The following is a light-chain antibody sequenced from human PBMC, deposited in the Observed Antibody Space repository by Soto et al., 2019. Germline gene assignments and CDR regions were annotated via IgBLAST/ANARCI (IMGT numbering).Light chain of an antibody. CDR1: QSVSSID. J-gene: IGKJ1*01. Sequence: SVFTQSPGTQSLSPGEGFTLSCRSSQSVSSIDLALDDHKPGQAPRLVLYGASTRATGIPDRFSGSGSGTDFTPTISSLQPDDFATYYCQQYTSYSWTFGQGTKVAI. V-gene: IGKV3-20*01. CDR3: QQYTSYSWT. CDR2: GAS.